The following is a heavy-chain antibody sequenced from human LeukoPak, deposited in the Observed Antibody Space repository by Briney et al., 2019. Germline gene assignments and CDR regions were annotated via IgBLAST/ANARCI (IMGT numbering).Heavy chain of an antibody. Sequence: ASVKVSFKASGYTFTDYYIHWVRQAPGQGLEWMGWINPDSGSTSYEQRFKGRVTITRATSNSTAYIELSRLTSDDTAVYYCARVQTNGWHYFDYWGQGTLVTVTS. CDR1: GYTFTDYY. J-gene: IGHJ4*02. V-gene: IGHV1-2*02. D-gene: IGHD6-19*01. CDR3: ARVQTNGWHYFDY. CDR2: INPDSGST.